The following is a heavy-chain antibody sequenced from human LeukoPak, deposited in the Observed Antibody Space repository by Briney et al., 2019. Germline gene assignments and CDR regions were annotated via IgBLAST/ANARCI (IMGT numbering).Heavy chain of an antibody. CDR3: AKRGRYCSGGSCYSYFDY. V-gene: IGHV3-30*18. Sequence: GGSLRLSCAASGFTFSSYGMHWVRQAPGKGLEWVAVISYDGSNKYYADSVKGRFTISRDNSKNTLYLQMNSLRAEDTAVYYCAKRGRYCSGGSCYSYFDYWGQGTLVTVSS. CDR1: GFTFSSYG. J-gene: IGHJ4*02. CDR2: ISYDGSNK. D-gene: IGHD2-15*01.